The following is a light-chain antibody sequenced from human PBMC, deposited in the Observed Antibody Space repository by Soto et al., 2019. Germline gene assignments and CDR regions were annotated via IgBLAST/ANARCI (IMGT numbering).Light chain of an antibody. V-gene: IGKV3-11*01. Sequence: IVLTRPPGTLCLTPRTHANNSCRASQSFRGLLAWYQQKPGQAPRLLSYDAYNRATGIPPRFSGSGSGTDFTLTSRSLEPEDSAVYYCQQRHMWHITSGQVTRLEIK. CDR2: DAY. J-gene: IGKJ5*01. CDR3: QQRHMWHIT. CDR1: QSFRGL.